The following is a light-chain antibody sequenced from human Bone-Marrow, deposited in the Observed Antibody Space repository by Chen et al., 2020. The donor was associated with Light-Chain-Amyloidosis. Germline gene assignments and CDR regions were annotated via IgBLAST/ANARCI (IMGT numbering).Light chain of an antibody. Sequence: NFMLTLPHSVSESPGKTAIIPCTRSSGSIATNYVQWYQQRPGSPPTTVIYEDDQRPSVVPDRFSGSIDRSSNSASLTISGLRTEDEADYYCQSYQGSSQGVFGGGTKLTVL. CDR3: QSYQGSSQGV. CDR1: SGSIATNY. J-gene: IGLJ3*02. CDR2: EDD. V-gene: IGLV6-57*01.